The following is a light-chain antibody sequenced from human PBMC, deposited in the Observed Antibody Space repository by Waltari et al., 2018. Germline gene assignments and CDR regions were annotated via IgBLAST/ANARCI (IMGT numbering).Light chain of an antibody. CDR3: QQSYSTPFT. V-gene: IGKV1-39*01. J-gene: IGKJ3*01. CDR2: AAS. Sequence: DIQMTQSPSSLSASVGYRVIITCRASQSISIFLNWYQQQPGKAPKLLIYAASNLQSGVPSRFSGRGSGTDFTLTISSLRPEDFATYYCQQSYSTPFTFGPGTKVDIK. CDR1: QSISIF.